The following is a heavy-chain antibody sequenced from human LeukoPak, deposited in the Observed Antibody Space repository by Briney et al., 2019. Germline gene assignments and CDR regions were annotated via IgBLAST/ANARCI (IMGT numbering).Heavy chain of an antibody. CDR3: ARVNVALPSASSTY. J-gene: IGHJ4*02. CDR1: GYTFTGYY. V-gene: IGHV1-2*02. D-gene: IGHD1-7*01. CDR2: INPNSGDT. Sequence: ASVKVSCKASGYTFTGYYIHWVRQAPGQGLEWMGWINPNSGDTNYAQKFQGRVTMTRDTSISTAYMELSRLRSDDTAVYYCARVNVALPSASSTYWGQGTLLIVSS.